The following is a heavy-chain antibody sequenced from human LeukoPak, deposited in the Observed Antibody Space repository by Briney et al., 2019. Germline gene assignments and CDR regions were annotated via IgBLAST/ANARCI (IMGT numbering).Heavy chain of an antibody. Sequence: PGRSLRLSCAASGFTFSSYAMHWVRQAPGKGLEWVADISFDGSNKFYAEFVKGRFTISRDNSKNTLYLQMNSLRAEDTAVCYCARGTKTVTPPDYWGQGTLVTVSS. V-gene: IGHV3-30*03. CDR3: ARGTKTVTPPDY. CDR2: ISFDGSNK. CDR1: GFTFSSYA. D-gene: IGHD3-16*02. J-gene: IGHJ4*02.